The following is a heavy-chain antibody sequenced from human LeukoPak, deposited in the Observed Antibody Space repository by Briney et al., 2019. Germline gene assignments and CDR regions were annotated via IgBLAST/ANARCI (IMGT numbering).Heavy chain of an antibody. CDR2: IRYDGSNK. J-gene: IGHJ4*02. V-gene: IGHV3-30*02. Sequence: GGSLRLSCAASGFTFSSYGMPWVRQAPGKGLEWVAFIRYDGSNKYYADSVKGRFTISRGNSKNTLYLQMNSLRAEDTAVYYCAKERDTAMVTIDYWGQGTLVTVSS. CDR1: GFTFSSYG. D-gene: IGHD5-18*01. CDR3: AKERDTAMVTIDY.